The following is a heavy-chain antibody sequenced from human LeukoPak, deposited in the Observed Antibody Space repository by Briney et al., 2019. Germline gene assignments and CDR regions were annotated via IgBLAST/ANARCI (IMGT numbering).Heavy chain of an antibody. Sequence: GGSLRLSCAASGFTFSSYEMNWVRQAPGKGLEWVSYISSSGSTIYYADSVKGRFTISRDNSKNAVYLQRNSLRAEDTAVYYCARVAPHSSSWHYYFDYWGQGTLVTVSS. CDR3: ARVAPHSSSWHYYFDY. D-gene: IGHD6-13*01. V-gene: IGHV3-48*03. CDR2: ISSSGSTI. CDR1: GFTFSSYE. J-gene: IGHJ4*02.